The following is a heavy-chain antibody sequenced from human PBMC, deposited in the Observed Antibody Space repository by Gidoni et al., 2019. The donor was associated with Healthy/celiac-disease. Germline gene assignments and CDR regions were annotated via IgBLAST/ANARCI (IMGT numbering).Heavy chain of an antibody. J-gene: IGHJ6*02. CDR1: GFPFRSYD. V-gene: IGHV3-30-3*01. CDR2: ISYDGSNK. D-gene: IGHD2-2*01. Sequence: QVQLVESGGGVVQPGRSLRLPCAASGFPFRSYDMHWVRQAPGKGLEWVAVISYDGSNKYYADSVKGRFTISRDNSKNTLYLQMNSLRAEDTAVYYCARRLVPAAIIWYYGMDVWGQGTTVTVSS. CDR3: ARRLVPAAIIWYYGMDV.